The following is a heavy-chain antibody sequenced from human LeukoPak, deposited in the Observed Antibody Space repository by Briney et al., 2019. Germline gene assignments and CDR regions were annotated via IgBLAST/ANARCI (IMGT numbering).Heavy chain of an antibody. J-gene: IGHJ4*02. CDR2: MSPKTGDT. Sequence: ASVKVSCKASEDTFNAYYIHWVRQAPGQGPEWMGWMSPKTGDTNYAQNFQGRVTMTRDTPMTTAYMGLRSLTAGDTAVYYCTRQTYGDHFDFWGQGTLVTVSP. CDR1: EDTFNAYY. V-gene: IGHV1-2*02. CDR3: TRQTYGDHFDF. D-gene: IGHD4-17*01.